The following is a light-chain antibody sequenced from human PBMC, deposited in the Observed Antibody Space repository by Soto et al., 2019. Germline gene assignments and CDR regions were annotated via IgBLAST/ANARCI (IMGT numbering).Light chain of an antibody. CDR2: KAS. V-gene: IGKV1-5*03. CDR1: QSISSR. J-gene: IGKJ1*01. CDR3: QQYNSYSWT. Sequence: DIQMTQSPSTLSASVGDRVTITCRASQSISSRLARYQQKPGKAPTLLIYKASSLESGVPSRFSGSGSGTEFPLTISSLQPDDFATYYCQQYNSYSWTFGQGTKVEIK.